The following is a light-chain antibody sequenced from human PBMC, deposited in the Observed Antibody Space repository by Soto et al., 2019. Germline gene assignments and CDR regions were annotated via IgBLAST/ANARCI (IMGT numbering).Light chain of an antibody. Sequence: EIVLTKSPGTLSLSPGERATLSCRASQSVSSSYLAWYQQKPGQAPRLLIYGASSRAAGIPDRFSGSGSGTDFTLTISRLEPEDFAVYFCQQYSSSPATFGGGTKVEIK. CDR2: GAS. CDR1: QSVSSSY. V-gene: IGKV3-20*01. CDR3: QQYSSSPAT. J-gene: IGKJ4*01.